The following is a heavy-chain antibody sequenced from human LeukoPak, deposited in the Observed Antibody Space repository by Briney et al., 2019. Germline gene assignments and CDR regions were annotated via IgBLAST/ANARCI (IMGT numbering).Heavy chain of an antibody. D-gene: IGHD6-6*01. CDR3: ARSYSSSSEGDWFDP. V-gene: IGHV3-21*01. CDR1: GFTFSSYS. J-gene: IGHJ5*02. CDR2: ISSSSTYI. Sequence: GGSLRLSCAASGFTFSSYSMNWVRQAPGKGLEWVSSISSSSTYIYYADSVKGRFTISRDNAKNTLYLQINSLRAEDTAVYYCARSYSSSSEGDWFDPWGQGTLVTVSS.